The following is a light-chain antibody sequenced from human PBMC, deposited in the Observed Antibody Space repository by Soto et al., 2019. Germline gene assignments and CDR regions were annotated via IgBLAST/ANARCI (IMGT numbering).Light chain of an antibody. J-gene: IGKJ2*01. CDR1: QSVRSNY. V-gene: IGKV3-20*01. Sequence: EIVLTQSPGTLSLSPGEGATLSCRASQSVRSNYLAWYQQKPGQAPRLLIYGASSRATGIPVRFSGSGSGTDLTLPISRTEAEDFAVYYLQPYGGPLFNFGQGTKLEIK. CDR2: GAS. CDR3: QPYGGPLFN.